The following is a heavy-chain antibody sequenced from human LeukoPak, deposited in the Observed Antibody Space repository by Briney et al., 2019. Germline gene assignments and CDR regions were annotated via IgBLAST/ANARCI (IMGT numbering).Heavy chain of an antibody. D-gene: IGHD6-13*01. J-gene: IGHJ4*02. V-gene: IGHV4-59*11. Sequence: PSETLSLTCTVSGGSISSHYWSWIRQPPGKGLEWIGYIYYSGSTNYNPSLKSRVTISVDRSKNQFSLKLSSVTAADTAVYYCARAPDAYSSRWYFDYWGQGTLVTVSS. CDR1: GGSISSHY. CDR2: IYYSGST. CDR3: ARAPDAYSSRWYFDY.